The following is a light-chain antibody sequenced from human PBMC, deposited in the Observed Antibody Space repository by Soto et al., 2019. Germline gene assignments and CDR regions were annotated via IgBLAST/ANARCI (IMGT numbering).Light chain of an antibody. V-gene: IGKV3-20*01. CDR1: QSVSSY. Sequence: DIVLTQSPAPLSLSPGERATLSCRASQSVSSYLAWYQQKPGQATRLLIYATSSRATGIPDRFSGSGSGTEFTLTISRLETEEFAVYYCQQSGNSLGQGTKVDI. J-gene: IGKJ1*01. CDR3: QQSGNS. CDR2: ATS.